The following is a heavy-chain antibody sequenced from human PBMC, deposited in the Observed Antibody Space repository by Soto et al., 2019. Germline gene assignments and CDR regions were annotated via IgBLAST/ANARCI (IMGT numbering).Heavy chain of an antibody. D-gene: IGHD3-10*01. CDR1: GGSISSGDDF. Sequence: PSETLSLTCTVSGGSISSGDDFWTWIRQPPGKGLEWIGYIYYSGSTYYNPSLKSRLTISVDTSKNQFSLKLSSVTAADTAVYYCARGRSTYYYGSGPYRPLSYYYYYMDVWGKGTTVTVSS. J-gene: IGHJ6*03. CDR2: IYYSGST. CDR3: ARGRSTYYYGSGPYRPLSYYYYYMDV. V-gene: IGHV4-30-4*01.